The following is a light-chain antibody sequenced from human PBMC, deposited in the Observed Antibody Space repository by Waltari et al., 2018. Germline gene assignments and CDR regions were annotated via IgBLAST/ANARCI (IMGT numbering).Light chain of an antibody. CDR1: ERLSKY. CDR2: HAS. CDR3: QHAVHLPST. V-gene: IGKV3-20*01. J-gene: IGKJ1*01. Sequence: EIVLTQSPDTLSFSPGESATLSCMARERLSKYLAWYQTQPGQAPRLLIYHASSRSSGIPDRVSGSVFGTDFSLTINRLEPEDFAVYYCQHAVHLPSTFGQGTKLEIK.